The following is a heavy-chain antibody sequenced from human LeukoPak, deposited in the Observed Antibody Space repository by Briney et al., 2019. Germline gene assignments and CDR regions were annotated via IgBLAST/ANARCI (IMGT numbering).Heavy chain of an antibody. Sequence: GGSLRLSCAASGFTFSNYAMSWVRQAPGKGLEWVSAISGSGGSTYYADSVKGRFTISRDNSKNTLYLQMNSLRAEDTAVYYCARAYIPGGPPPDYWGQGTLVTVSS. D-gene: IGHD2-21*01. V-gene: IGHV3-23*01. CDR2: ISGSGGST. CDR3: ARAYIPGGPPPDY. J-gene: IGHJ4*02. CDR1: GFTFSNYA.